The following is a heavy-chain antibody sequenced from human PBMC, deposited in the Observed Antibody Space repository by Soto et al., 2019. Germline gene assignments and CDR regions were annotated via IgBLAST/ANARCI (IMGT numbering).Heavy chain of an antibody. D-gene: IGHD3-9*01. Sequence: ASVKFSCKASGYTFTSYGISWVRQAPGQGLEWMGWISAYNGNTNYAQKLQGRVTMTTDTSTSTAYMELRSLRSDDTAVYYCARDYDILTGPNWFDPWGQGTLVTVSS. CDR2: ISAYNGNT. J-gene: IGHJ5*02. V-gene: IGHV1-18*01. CDR3: ARDYDILTGPNWFDP. CDR1: GYTFTSYG.